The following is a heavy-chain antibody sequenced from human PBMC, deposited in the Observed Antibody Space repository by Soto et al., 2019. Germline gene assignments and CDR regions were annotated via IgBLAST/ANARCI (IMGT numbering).Heavy chain of an antibody. J-gene: IGHJ6*02. CDR1: GGSFSGYY. D-gene: IGHD2-2*02. Sequence: KPSETLSLTCAVYGGSFSGYYWSWIRQPPGKGLEWIGEINHSGSTNYNPSLKSRVTISVDTSKNQFSLKLSSVTAADTAVYYCARGEGYCSSTSCYNYGMDVWGQGTTVTVSS. CDR2: INHSGST. CDR3: ARGEGYCSSTSCYNYGMDV. V-gene: IGHV4-34*01.